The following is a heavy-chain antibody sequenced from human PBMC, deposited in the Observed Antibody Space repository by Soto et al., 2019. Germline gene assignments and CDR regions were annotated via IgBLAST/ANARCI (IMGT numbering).Heavy chain of an antibody. Sequence: QVQLVQSGAEVKKPGASVKASCKASGYTFTSYAMHWVRQAPGQRLEWMGWINAGNGNTKYSQKFQGRVTITRDTSASTAYMELSSLRSEDTAVYYCARERQWLPFDYWGQGTLVTVSS. CDR1: GYTFTSYA. V-gene: IGHV1-3*01. J-gene: IGHJ4*02. CDR3: ARERQWLPFDY. D-gene: IGHD6-19*01. CDR2: INAGNGNT.